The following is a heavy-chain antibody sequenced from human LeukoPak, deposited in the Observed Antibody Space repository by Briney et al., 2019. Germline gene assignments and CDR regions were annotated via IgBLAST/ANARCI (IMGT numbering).Heavy chain of an antibody. Sequence: ASVKVSCKVSGYTLTELSMHWVRQAPGKGLEWMGGFDPEDGETIYAQKFQGRVTMTEDTSTDTAYMELSSLRSEDTAVYYCATGGRVAGAFDIWGQGTMATVSS. CDR1: GYTLTELS. D-gene: IGHD6-19*01. CDR3: ATGGRVAGAFDI. V-gene: IGHV1-24*01. J-gene: IGHJ3*02. CDR2: FDPEDGET.